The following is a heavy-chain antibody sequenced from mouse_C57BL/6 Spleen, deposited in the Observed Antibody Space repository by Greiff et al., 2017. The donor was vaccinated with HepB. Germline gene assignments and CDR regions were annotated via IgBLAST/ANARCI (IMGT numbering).Heavy chain of an antibody. D-gene: IGHD2-3*01. CDR3: ARWLLPSMDY. CDR1: GFTFTDYY. Sequence: EVQLVESGGGLVQPGGSLSLSCAASGFTFTDYYMSWVRQPPGKALEWLGFIRNKANGYTTEYSASVKGRFTISRDNSQSILYLQMNALRAEDSATYYCARWLLPSMDYWGQGTSVTVSS. V-gene: IGHV7-3*01. CDR2: IRNKANGYTT. J-gene: IGHJ4*01.